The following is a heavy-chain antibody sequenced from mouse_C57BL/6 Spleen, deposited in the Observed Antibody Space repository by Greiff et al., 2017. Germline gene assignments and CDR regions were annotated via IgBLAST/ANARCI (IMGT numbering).Heavy chain of an antibody. J-gene: IGHJ2*01. CDR3: ARGEGPYYFDY. Sequence: QVQLQQPGAELVRPGSSVKLSCKASGYTFTSYWMHWVKQRPIQGLEWIGNIDPSDSETHSNQKFKDKATLTVDKSSSTAYMQISSLTSEDSAVYYCARGEGPYYFDYWGQGTTLTVSS. CDR1: GYTFTSYW. CDR2: IDPSDSET. V-gene: IGHV1-52*01.